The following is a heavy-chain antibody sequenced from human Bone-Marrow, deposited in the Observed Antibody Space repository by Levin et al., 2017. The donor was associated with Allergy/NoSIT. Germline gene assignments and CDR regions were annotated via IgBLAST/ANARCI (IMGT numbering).Heavy chain of an antibody. D-gene: IGHD2-15*01. V-gene: IGHV3-30*03. CDR1: GFNFSTYG. CDR3: VRGVVVISTYFHH. CDR2: MSYDGSTE. J-gene: IGHJ1*01. Sequence: GGSLRLSCAASGFNFSTYGMHWVRQAPGKGLEWVALMSYDGSTESYADSVKGRFTISRDNSKNTLYLQMNSLRAEDTAVYYCVRGVVVISTYFHHWGLGTLVTVSS.